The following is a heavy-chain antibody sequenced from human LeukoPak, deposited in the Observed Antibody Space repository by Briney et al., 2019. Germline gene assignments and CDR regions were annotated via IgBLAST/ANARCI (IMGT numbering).Heavy chain of an antibody. CDR1: GYNFNNYG. CDR3: ARWDYYDSRTFDI. D-gene: IGHD3-22*01. V-gene: IGHV1-18*01. CDR2: ISAYNGKT. J-gene: IGHJ3*02. Sequence: GASVKVSCVTSGYNFNNYGVAWVRQASGQGLEWMGWISAYNGKTNYAENLQDRVTMTTDTSTRTAYMELRSLRSDDTAVYYCARWDYYDSRTFDIWGQGTMVTVS.